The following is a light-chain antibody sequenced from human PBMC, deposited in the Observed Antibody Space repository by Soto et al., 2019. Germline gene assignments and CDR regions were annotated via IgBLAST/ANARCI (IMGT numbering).Light chain of an antibody. V-gene: IGKV1-5*01. Sequence: IQMTKSPSSLSASVGDRVTITCRASQTISRYLNWYQQRPGKAPKLLIYDASSLESGVPSRFSGSGSGTEFTLTISSLQPEDFASYYCQQYNSYSTFGQGTKVDI. CDR1: QTISRY. CDR2: DAS. J-gene: IGKJ1*01. CDR3: QQYNSYST.